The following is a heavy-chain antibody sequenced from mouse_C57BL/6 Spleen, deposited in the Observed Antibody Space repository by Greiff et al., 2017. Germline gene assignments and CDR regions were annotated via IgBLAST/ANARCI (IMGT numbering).Heavy chain of an antibody. Sequence: QVQLQQSGAELVRPGTSVKVSCKASGYAFTNYLIEWVKQRPGQGLEWIGVINPGSGGTNYNEKFKGKATLTADKSSSTAYMQLSSLTSEDSAVYFCARSVIYYYGSSYGDYWGQGTTLTVSS. CDR3: ARSVIYYYGSSYGDY. CDR2: INPGSGGT. V-gene: IGHV1-54*01. D-gene: IGHD1-1*01. J-gene: IGHJ2*01. CDR1: GYAFTNYL.